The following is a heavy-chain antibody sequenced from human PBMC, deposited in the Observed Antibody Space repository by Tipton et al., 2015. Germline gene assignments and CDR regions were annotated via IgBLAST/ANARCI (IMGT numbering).Heavy chain of an antibody. CDR2: IKYDGSEI. Sequence: SLRLSCAVSGFIFSNYWMSWVRQSPGKGLEWVANIKYDGSEIQYVDSVKGRFTISRDNAEKSLHLQMNSLRVEDTAVYHCSRVGDFWGQGTLVTVSS. J-gene: IGHJ4*02. V-gene: IGHV3-7*01. CDR1: GFIFSNYW. D-gene: IGHD3-16*01. CDR3: SRVGDF.